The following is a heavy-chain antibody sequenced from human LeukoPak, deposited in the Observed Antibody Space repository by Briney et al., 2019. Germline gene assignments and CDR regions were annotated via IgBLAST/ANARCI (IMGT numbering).Heavy chain of an antibody. D-gene: IGHD5-12*01. CDR3: ARVYTVYSGYDYEGIFDY. V-gene: IGHV1-46*01. CDR2: INPSGGST. J-gene: IGHJ4*02. Sequence: ASVKVSCKASGYTFTSYYMHWVRQAPGQGLEWMGIINPSGGSTSYAQKFQGRVTMTRDTSTSTVYMELSSLRSEDTAVYYCARVYTVYSGYDYEGIFDYWGQGTLVTVS. CDR1: GYTFTSYY.